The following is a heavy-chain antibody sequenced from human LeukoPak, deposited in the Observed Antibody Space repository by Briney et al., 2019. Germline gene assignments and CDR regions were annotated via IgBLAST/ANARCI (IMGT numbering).Heavy chain of an antibody. J-gene: IGHJ2*01. CDR2: ISHSGNT. Sequence: KALETLSLTCAVSGGSISSGSYSWSWIRQPPGKGLEWIGYISHSGNTYYSPSLKSRVTISVDYSKNQFSLKLTSVTAADTAVYYCARYSTAWPYWYFDLWGRGTLVTVSS. V-gene: IGHV4-30-2*01. D-gene: IGHD6-13*01. CDR3: ARYSTAWPYWYFDL. CDR1: GGSISSGSYS.